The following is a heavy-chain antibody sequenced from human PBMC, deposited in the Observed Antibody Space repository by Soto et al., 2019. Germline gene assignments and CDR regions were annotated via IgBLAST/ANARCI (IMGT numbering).Heavy chain of an antibody. CDR2: ISARGGST. V-gene: IGHV3-23*01. Sequence: GGSLRVSCAASGFTFSSYTMNWVRQAPGKGLEWVSLISARGGSTYYADSVKGRFTISRDNSKNTLYLQMNSLRAEDTGVYYCARDPPNDKTQLDYGMDVWGHGTAVTVSS. CDR1: GFTFSSYT. J-gene: IGHJ6*02. D-gene: IGHD2-2*01. CDR3: ARDPPNDKTQLDYGMDV.